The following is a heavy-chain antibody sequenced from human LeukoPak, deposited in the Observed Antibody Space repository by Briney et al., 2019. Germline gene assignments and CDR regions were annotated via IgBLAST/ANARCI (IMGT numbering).Heavy chain of an antibody. V-gene: IGHV4-34*01. D-gene: IGHD3-10*01. CDR2: INHSGST. J-gene: IGHJ5*02. Sequence: PSETLSLTCAVYGGSFSGYYWSWIRQPPGKGLAWIGEINHSGSTNYNPSLKSRVTISVDTSKNQFSLKLSSVTAADTAVYYCARLLYYGSGAPSFDPWGQGTLVTVSS. CDR3: ARLLYYGSGAPSFDP. CDR1: GGSFSGYY.